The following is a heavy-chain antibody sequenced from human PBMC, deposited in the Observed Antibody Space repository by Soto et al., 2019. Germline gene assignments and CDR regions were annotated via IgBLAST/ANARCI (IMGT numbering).Heavy chain of an antibody. J-gene: IGHJ4*02. CDR2: INAGNGNT. Sequence: RPSVKVSCKASGYTLTSYAMHWVRQAPGQRLEWMGWINAGNGNTKYSQKFQGRVTITRDTSASTAYMELSSLRSEDTAVYYCARGDYYGSGSYLFDYWGQGTLVTVSS. CDR3: ARGDYYGSGSYLFDY. D-gene: IGHD3-10*01. CDR1: GYTLTSYA. V-gene: IGHV1-3*01.